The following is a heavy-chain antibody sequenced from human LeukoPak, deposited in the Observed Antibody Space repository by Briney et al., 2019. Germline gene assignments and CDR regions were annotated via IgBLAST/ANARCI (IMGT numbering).Heavy chain of an antibody. CDR3: ARGSSSWYRSWFDP. Sequence: GGSLRLSCAASRFTFRNYAMHWVRQAPGKGLEWVAVISSDGTNKDYADSVKGRFSISRDNSKNTLYLQMNRLRADDTAVYYCARGSSSWYRSWFDPWGQGTLVTVSS. CDR2: ISSDGTNK. J-gene: IGHJ5*02. D-gene: IGHD6-13*01. CDR1: RFTFRNYA. V-gene: IGHV3-30*04.